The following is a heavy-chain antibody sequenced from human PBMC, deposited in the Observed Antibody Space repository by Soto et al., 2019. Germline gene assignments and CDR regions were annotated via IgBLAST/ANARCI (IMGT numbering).Heavy chain of an antibody. CDR1: GASVSSGNW. D-gene: IGHD2-21*01. Sequence: QVQLQESGPGLLKPSGTLFLTCAVSGASVSSGNWWSWVRQPPGKVLEWIGEMHPSGNTNYNPSLKSRVSVSVDKSKNQLTLHLNSLTAADTAVYFCARHGDYFFDFWGQGTLVIVSS. J-gene: IGHJ4*02. V-gene: IGHV4-4*02. CDR2: MHPSGNT. CDR3: ARHGDYFFDF.